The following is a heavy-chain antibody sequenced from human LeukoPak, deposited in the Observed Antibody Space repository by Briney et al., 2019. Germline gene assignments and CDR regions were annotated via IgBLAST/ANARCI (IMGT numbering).Heavy chain of an antibody. CDR1: GFTFSSYA. CDR3: ARALIAAAGTGYFDY. J-gene: IGHJ4*02. CDR2: ISYDGSNK. D-gene: IGHD6-13*01. Sequence: GGSLRLSCAASGFTFSSYAMHWVRKAPGKGLEWVAVISYDGSNKYYADSVKGRFTISRDNSKNTLYLQMNSLRAEDTAVYYCARALIAAAGTGYFDYWGQGTLVTVSS. V-gene: IGHV3-30*04.